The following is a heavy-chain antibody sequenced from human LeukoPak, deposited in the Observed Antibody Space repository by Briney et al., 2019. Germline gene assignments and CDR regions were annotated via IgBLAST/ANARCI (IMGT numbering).Heavy chain of an antibody. J-gene: IGHJ4*02. V-gene: IGHV1-8*01. Sequence: ASVKVSCKASGYTITSYDINWVRQATGQGLEWMGWMNPNSGNTGYAQKFQGRVTMTRNTSISTAYMELSSLRSEDTAVYYCARGRKPIAVAGYYFDYWGQGTLVTVSS. CDR2: MNPNSGNT. CDR1: GYTITSYD. CDR3: ARGRKPIAVAGYYFDY. D-gene: IGHD6-19*01.